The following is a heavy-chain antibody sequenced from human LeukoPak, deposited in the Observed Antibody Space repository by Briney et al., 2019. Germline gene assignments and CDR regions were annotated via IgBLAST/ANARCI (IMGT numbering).Heavy chain of an antibody. CDR3: ARSPYGYYGSGGYYYYGMDV. CDR2: IYTSGST. CDR1: GGSISSYY. Sequence: KPSETLSLTCTVSGGSISSYYWSWLRQPAGKGLEWIGRIYTSGSTNYNPSLKSRVTMSVDTSKNQFSLKLSSVTAADTAVYYCARSPYGYYGSGGYYYYGMDVWGQGTTVTVSS. J-gene: IGHJ6*02. D-gene: IGHD3-10*01. V-gene: IGHV4-4*07.